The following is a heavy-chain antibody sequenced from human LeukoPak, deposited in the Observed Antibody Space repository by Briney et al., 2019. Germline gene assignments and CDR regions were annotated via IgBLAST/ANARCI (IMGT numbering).Heavy chain of an antibody. D-gene: IGHD6-19*01. J-gene: IGHJ4*02. V-gene: IGHV3-33*01. CDR3: TSSAGALIDC. Sequence: GGSLRLSCAASGFTFSNYDMHWVRQAPGKGLEWVAVIWFDGSNKFYADSVKGRFTISRDNSKNTLYLQMNSLRAEDTAVYYCTSSAGALIDCWGQGTLVIVSS. CDR2: IWFDGSNK. CDR1: GFTFSNYD.